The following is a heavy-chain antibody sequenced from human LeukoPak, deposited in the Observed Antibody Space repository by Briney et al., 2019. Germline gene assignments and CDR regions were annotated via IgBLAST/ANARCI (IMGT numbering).Heavy chain of an antibody. Sequence: GESLKISCNVSGYTFTTYWIGWVRQMPGKGLEWMGIIYPGDSDTIYSPSFQGQVTISVDKSISIAYLQWSSLKASDTAMYFCARHHYYGSGTYYKHGMDVWAKGPRSPSP. CDR1: GYTFTTYW. CDR2: IYPGDSDT. J-gene: IGHJ6*02. CDR3: ARHHYYGSGTYYKHGMDV. V-gene: IGHV5-51*01. D-gene: IGHD3-10*01.